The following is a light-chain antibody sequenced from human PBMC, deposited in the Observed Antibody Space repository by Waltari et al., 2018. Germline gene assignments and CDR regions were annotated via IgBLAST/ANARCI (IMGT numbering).Light chain of an antibody. CDR2: GAS. J-gene: IGKJ1*01. CDR1: QSVGSSY. Sequence: EIVLTRSPGTLYLSPGERATLSCRASQSVGSSYLAWYQQKPGQPPRLLIYGASSRATAIPDRFTGSGSGTDFTLTISRLEPEDFAVYYCQQFAGSPTFGQGTKVEIK. CDR3: QQFAGSPT. V-gene: IGKV3-20*01.